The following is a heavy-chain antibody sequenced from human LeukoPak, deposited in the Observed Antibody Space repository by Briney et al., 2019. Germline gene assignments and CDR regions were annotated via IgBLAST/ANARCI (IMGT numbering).Heavy chain of an antibody. V-gene: IGHV3-53*01. CDR3: TKTGGPWD. CDR1: GFTVSNSF. J-gene: IGHJ4*02. CDR2: IYSDGTS. Sequence: GGSLRLSCAASGFTVSNSFMSWIRQAPGKGLEWVSVIYSDGTSYYADSVKARFSISRDNSKNSLYLQMNSLRVEDTAMYYCTKTGGPWDWGQGTLVTVSS. D-gene: IGHD7-27*01.